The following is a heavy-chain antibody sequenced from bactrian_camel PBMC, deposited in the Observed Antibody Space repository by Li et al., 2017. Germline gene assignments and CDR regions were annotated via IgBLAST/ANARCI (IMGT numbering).Heavy chain of an antibody. V-gene: IGHV3S1*01. J-gene: IGHJ4*01. D-gene: IGHD6*01. CDR1: NYTYSRNC. CDR2: IYAQNGGA. Sequence: HVQLVESGGGSVEAGGSLKLSCIASNYTYSRNCMGWFRQAPGKGREVVATIYAQNGGALYADSASGRSTISQDNPKNTVYPQMNDLKPEDTAVYYCAKGDRSYGDSCRWKYWGQGTQVTVS. CDR3: AKGDRSYGDSCRWKY.